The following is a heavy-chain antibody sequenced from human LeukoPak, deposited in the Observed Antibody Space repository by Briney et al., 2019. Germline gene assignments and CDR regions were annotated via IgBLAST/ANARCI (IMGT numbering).Heavy chain of an antibody. Sequence: GGSLRLSCAAPGFTFSIYAMSWVRQAPGKGLEWVSAISGSGGSTYYADSVKGRFTISRDNSTNTLYLQMNSLRAEDTAVYYCANLPTTVTTVYWGQGTLVTVSS. CDR2: ISGSGGST. CDR1: GFTFSIYA. J-gene: IGHJ4*02. D-gene: IGHD4-17*01. CDR3: ANLPTTVTTVY. V-gene: IGHV3-23*01.